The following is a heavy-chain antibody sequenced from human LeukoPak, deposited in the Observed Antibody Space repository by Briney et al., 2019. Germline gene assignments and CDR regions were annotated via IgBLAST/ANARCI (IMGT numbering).Heavy chain of an antibody. CDR3: AREGGFYRPLDY. J-gene: IGHJ4*02. CDR1: GGSINSTNYY. D-gene: IGHD3-3*01. CDR2: VHLDGRT. V-gene: IGHV4-39*07. Sequence: PSETLSLTCTVSGGSINSTNYYWGWIRQPPGKGLEWIGEVHLDGRTNYNPSLESRLTMSVDVSENQVSLKLTSVTAADTAVYYCAREGGFYRPLDYSGQGTLVTVSS.